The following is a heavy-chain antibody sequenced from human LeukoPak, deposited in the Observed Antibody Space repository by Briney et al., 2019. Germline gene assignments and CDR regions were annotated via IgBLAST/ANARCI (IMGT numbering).Heavy chain of an antibody. CDR1: GFTFSSYA. CDR2: ISGSGGST. V-gene: IGHV3-23*01. J-gene: IGHJ6*02. CDR3: AKEVVYETDYYYYYGMDV. Sequence: GGSLRLSCAASGFTFSSYAMSWVRQAPGKGLEWVSAISGSGGSTYYADSVKGRFTISRDNSKNTLYLQMNSLRAEHTAVYYCAKEVVYETDYYYYYGMDVWGQGTTVTVSS. D-gene: IGHD2-15*01.